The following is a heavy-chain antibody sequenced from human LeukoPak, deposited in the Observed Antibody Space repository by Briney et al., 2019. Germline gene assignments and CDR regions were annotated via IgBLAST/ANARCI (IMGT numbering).Heavy chain of an antibody. CDR1: GGSISSSNW. Sequence: SETLSLTCAVSGGSISSSNWWSWVRQPPGKGLEWIGEIYHSGSTNYNPSLKSRVTISVDKSKNQFSLKLSSVTAADTAVYYCARESAISSSSPFDYWGQGTLATVSS. CDR3: ARESAISSSSPFDY. V-gene: IGHV4-4*02. D-gene: IGHD6-6*01. CDR2: IYHSGST. J-gene: IGHJ4*02.